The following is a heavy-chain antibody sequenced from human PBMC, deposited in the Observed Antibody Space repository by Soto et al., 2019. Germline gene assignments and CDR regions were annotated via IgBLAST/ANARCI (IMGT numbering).Heavy chain of an antibody. CDR2: INHSGST. J-gene: IGHJ5*02. V-gene: IGHV4-34*01. D-gene: IGHD6-13*01. CDR3: ARDSSSWYGVFRYNWFDP. CDR1: GGSFSGYY. Sequence: SETLSLTCAVYGGSFSGYYWSWIRQPPGKGLEWIGEINHSGSTNYNPSLKSRVTISVDTSKNQFSLKLSSVTAADTAVYYCARDSSSWYGVFRYNWFDPWGQGTLVTVSS.